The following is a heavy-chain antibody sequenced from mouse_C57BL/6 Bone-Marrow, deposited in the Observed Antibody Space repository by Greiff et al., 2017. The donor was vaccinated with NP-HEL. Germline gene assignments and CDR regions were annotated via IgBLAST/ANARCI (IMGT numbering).Heavy chain of an antibody. J-gene: IGHJ2*01. Sequence: QVQLQQPGAELVRPGSSVKLSCKASGYTFTSYWMHWVKQRPIQGLEWIGNIDPSDSETHYNQKFKDKATLTVDKSSSTAYMQLSSLTSEDSAVYYCASCSDSKQYYFDYGGQGTTLTVSS. CDR3: ASCSDSKQYYFDY. CDR1: GYTFTSYW. D-gene: IGHD2-5*01. V-gene: IGHV1-52*01. CDR2: IDPSDSET.